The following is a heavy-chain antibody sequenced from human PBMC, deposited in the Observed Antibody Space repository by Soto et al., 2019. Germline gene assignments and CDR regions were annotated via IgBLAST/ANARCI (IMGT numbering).Heavy chain of an antibody. CDR1: GFTFSSHA. D-gene: IGHD4-17*01. Sequence: DVQLLESGGGLVQPGGSLRLSCAASGFTFSSHAMSWVRQAPGKGLEWVSSISANGGSTHYADSVNGRVTLSRDNSKNTLFLQMNSLRGEDTAMYYCAKGALRLTTDFDSWGQGTLVTVSS. CDR2: ISANGGST. CDR3: AKGALRLTTDFDS. J-gene: IGHJ4*02. V-gene: IGHV3-23*01.